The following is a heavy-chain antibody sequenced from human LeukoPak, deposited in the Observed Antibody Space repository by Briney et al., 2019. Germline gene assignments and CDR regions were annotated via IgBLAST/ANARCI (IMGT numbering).Heavy chain of an antibody. CDR3: ARGSPKHDS. Sequence: SETLSLTCAVYGGSFSGYNWNWIRQSPGKGLEWIGEIKYDGATKYNPSLKNRLIISVDTSKNQFSLNLKSVTAADTAVYYCARGSPKHDSWGQGTQVTVSS. J-gene: IGHJ5*01. CDR1: GGSFSGYN. CDR2: IKYDGAT. V-gene: IGHV4-34*01.